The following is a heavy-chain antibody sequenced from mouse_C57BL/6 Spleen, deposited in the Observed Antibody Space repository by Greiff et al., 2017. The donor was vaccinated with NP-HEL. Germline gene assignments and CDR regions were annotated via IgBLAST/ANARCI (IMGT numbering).Heavy chain of an antibody. J-gene: IGHJ3*01. CDR1: GYTFTSYW. CDR3: AKGQLRPFAY. CDR2: IDPSDSYT. D-gene: IGHD3-2*02. Sequence: VQLQQPGAELVRPGTCVKLSCKASGYTFTSYWMHWVKQRPGQGLEWIGVIDPSDSYTNYNQKFKGKATLTVDTSSSTAYMQLSSLTSEDSAVYYCAKGQLRPFAYWGQGTLVTVSA. V-gene: IGHV1-59*01.